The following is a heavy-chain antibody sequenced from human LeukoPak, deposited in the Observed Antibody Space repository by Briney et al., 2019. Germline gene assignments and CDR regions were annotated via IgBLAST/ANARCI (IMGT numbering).Heavy chain of an antibody. Sequence: SETLSLTCTVSGGSITNSHFFWSWVRRPPGTGLEWIGSISYSWRTFYNPSLRSRVTIYVESSRNQFSLRLNSVTAADTAVYYCARHSEEDGSNPKPLDYWGQGTLVTVSS. CDR1: GGSITNSHFF. V-gene: IGHV4-39*01. CDR3: ARHSEEDGSNPKPLDY. CDR2: ISYSWRT. J-gene: IGHJ4*02. D-gene: IGHD6-6*01.